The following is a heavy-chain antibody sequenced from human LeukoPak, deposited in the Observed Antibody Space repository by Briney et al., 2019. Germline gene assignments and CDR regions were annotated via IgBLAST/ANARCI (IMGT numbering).Heavy chain of an antibody. Sequence: PGGSLRLSCAASGFTFSSYEMNWVRQAPGKGLEWVSAISGSGGSTYYADSVKGRFTISRDNSKNTLYLQMNSLRAEDTAVYYCAKEGWEAAAGPPDYWGQGTLVTVSS. CDR3: AKEGWEAAAGPPDY. CDR2: ISGSGGST. D-gene: IGHD6-13*01. J-gene: IGHJ4*02. CDR1: GFTFSSYE. V-gene: IGHV3-23*01.